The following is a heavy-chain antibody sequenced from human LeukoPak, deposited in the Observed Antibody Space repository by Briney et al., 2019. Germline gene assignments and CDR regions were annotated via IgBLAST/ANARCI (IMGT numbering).Heavy chain of an antibody. D-gene: IGHD3-22*01. J-gene: IGHJ4*02. CDR3: ARETSYYYDSSGYYLPPDY. CDR2: IYTSGST. CDR1: GGSISGGSYY. Sequence: SQTLSLTCTVSGGSISGGSYYWSWIRQPAGKGLEWIGRIYTSGSTNYNPSLKSRVTISVDTSKNQFSLKLSSVTAADTAVYYCARETSYYYDSSGYYLPPDYWGQGTLVTVSS. V-gene: IGHV4-61*02.